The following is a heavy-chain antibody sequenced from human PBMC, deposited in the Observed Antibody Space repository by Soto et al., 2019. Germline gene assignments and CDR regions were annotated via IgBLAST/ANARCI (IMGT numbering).Heavy chain of an antibody. J-gene: IGHJ6*04. V-gene: IGHV3-11*01. D-gene: IGHD5-18*01. CDR3: ARQGRQQRFRYLDV. Sequence: QVQLEESGGGLVKPGGSLRLSCAVSGFRFSDYYMTWIRQAPGQGLDWVSSITGSANTVYYADSVKGRFTISRDNAQNTLFLLMNSLRAEDTGVYYCARQGRQQRFRYLDVWGKGTTVTVSS. CDR1: GFRFSDYY. CDR2: ITGSANTV.